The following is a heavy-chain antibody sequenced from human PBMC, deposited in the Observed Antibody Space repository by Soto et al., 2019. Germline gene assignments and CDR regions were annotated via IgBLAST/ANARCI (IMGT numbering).Heavy chain of an antibody. CDR1: GGSISTDDYY. CDR3: AKGRAGYNYY. J-gene: IGHJ4*02. Sequence: SETLSLTCTVSGGSISTDDYYWSWIRQHPGKGLEWIGYVYYSGITYYDPSLKSRVTMSVDTSNNHFSLNLSSVTAADTAVYFCAKGRAGYNYYWGQGTLVTVSS. CDR2: VYYSGIT. V-gene: IGHV4-31*03. D-gene: IGHD5-12*01.